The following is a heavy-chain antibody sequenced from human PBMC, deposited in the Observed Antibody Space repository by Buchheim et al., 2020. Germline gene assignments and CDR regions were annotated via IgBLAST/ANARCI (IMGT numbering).Heavy chain of an antibody. J-gene: IGHJ4*02. CDR2: IWYDGSNK. CDR1: GFTFSSYG. CDR3: ARGRRLGYCSGGSCSPHFDY. V-gene: IGHV3-33*01. D-gene: IGHD2-15*01. Sequence: QVQLVESGGGVVQPGRSLRLSCAASGFTFSSYGMHWVRQAPGKGLEWVAVIWYDGSNKYYADSVKGRFTISRDNSQNTLYLQMNSLRAEDTAVYYCARGRRLGYCSGGSCSPHFDYWGQGTL.